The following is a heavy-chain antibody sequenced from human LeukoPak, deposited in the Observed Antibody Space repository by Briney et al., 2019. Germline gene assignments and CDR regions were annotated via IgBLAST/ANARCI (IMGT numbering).Heavy chain of an antibody. CDR2: ISYDGIDK. J-gene: IGHJ3*02. CDR3: AKVAGWDLLKDAFDI. D-gene: IGHD6-19*01. V-gene: IGHV3-30*18. Sequence: PGGSLRLSCAASGFTVSSNYMSWVRQAPGKGLEWVAVISYDGIDKYYGDSVKGRFTISRDNSKNTLYLQMNSLRPEDTAVYYCAKVAGWDLLKDAFDIWGQGTMVIVSS. CDR1: GFTVSSNY.